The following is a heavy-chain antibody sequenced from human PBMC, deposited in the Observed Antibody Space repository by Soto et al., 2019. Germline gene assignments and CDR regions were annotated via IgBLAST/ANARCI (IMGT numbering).Heavy chain of an antibody. CDR2: IIPIFGTA. V-gene: IGHV1-69*13. CDR3: ARELELNNWFDP. J-gene: IGHJ5*02. Sequence: ASVKVSCKASGGTFSSYAISWVRQAPGQGLEWMGGIIPIFGTANYAQKFQGRVTITADESTSTAYMELSSLRSEDTAVYYCARELELNNWFDPWGQGTLVTLSS. CDR1: GGTFSSYA. D-gene: IGHD1-7*01.